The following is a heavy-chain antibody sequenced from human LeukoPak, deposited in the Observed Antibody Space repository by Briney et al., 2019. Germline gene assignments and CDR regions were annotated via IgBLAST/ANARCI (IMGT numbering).Heavy chain of an antibody. J-gene: IGHJ4*02. Sequence: SETLSLTCTVSGGSISSSSKYWGWIRQPPGKGLEWIGSKYYSGNTYYNPSLKSRVTISVDTSKNQFSLKLSSVTAADTAVYYCARGGWIGRRFPFDYWGQGTLVTVSS. CDR1: GGSISSSSKY. CDR3: ARGGWIGRRFPFDY. CDR2: KYYSGNT. D-gene: IGHD2-2*03. V-gene: IGHV4-39*07.